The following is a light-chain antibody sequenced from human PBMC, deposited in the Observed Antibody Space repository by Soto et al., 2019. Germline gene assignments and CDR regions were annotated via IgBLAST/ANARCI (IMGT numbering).Light chain of an antibody. CDR1: QSISSN. CDR2: AAS. V-gene: IGKV3-15*01. Sequence: EIVLTQSPATLSVSQGERVTLSCSPSQSISSNLAWYQQKPGQAPRLLIYAASTRAAGLPARIRGSGSGTESGFTISSRQPEDFAFAYYQQHNNWRPQRTFGHGTKVEIK. CDR3: QQHNNWRPQRT. J-gene: IGKJ1*01.